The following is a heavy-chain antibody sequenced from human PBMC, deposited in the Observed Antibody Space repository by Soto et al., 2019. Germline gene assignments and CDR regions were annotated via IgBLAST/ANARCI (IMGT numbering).Heavy chain of an antibody. J-gene: IGHJ6*02. Sequence: SETLSLTCTVSGGSINSGGYYWTWIRQHPGKGLEWIGYIYNSGSTHYSPSLKSRVTISIDTSKNQLSLKLSSVTAADTAVYFCARDRTATNHYYSGMEDWGPGTTVTVSS. CDR2: IYNSGST. CDR3: ARDRTATNHYYSGMED. V-gene: IGHV4-31*03. CDR1: GGSINSGGYY. D-gene: IGHD5-18*01.